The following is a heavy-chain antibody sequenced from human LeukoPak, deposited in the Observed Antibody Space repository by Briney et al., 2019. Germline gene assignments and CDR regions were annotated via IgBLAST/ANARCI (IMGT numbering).Heavy chain of an antibody. CDR3: ARGAGYNYPYYFDY. CDR1: GFTFTSSA. V-gene: IGHV1-58*01. Sequence: ASVKVSCKASGFTFTSSAVQWVRQARGQRLEWIGWIVVGSGNTNYAQKFQERVTITRDMSTSTAYMELSSLRSEDTAVYYCARGAGYNYPYYFDYWGQGTLVTVSS. J-gene: IGHJ4*02. D-gene: IGHD5-24*01. CDR2: IVVGSGNT.